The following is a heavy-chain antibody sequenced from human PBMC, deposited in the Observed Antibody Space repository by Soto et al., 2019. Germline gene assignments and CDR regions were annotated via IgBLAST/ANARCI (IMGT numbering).Heavy chain of an antibody. CDR2: ISSSSSTI. Sequence: PGGSLRLSCAASGFTFSSYSMNWVRQAPGKGLEWVSYISSSSSTIYYADSVKGRFTISRDNAKNSLYLQMNSLRAEDTAVYYCAREWGSGGSYIDYWGQGTLVTVSS. J-gene: IGHJ4*02. CDR1: GFTFSSYS. V-gene: IGHV3-48*01. D-gene: IGHD2-15*01. CDR3: AREWGSGGSYIDY.